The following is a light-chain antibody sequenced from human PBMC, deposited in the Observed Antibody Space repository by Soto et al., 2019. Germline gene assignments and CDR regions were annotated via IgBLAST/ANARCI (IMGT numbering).Light chain of an antibody. V-gene: IGKV1-6*01. CDR2: YAS. J-gene: IGKJ4*02. CDR1: QGIGND. Sequence: AIQMTQSPSSLSASVGDRVTITCQASQGIGNDLGWYQQKPGKAPKLLIYYASSLQSGVPSRLSGSGSGTDFSLTISSLQPEDFATYYCLQDYNYPLTFGGGTKVDIK. CDR3: LQDYNYPLT.